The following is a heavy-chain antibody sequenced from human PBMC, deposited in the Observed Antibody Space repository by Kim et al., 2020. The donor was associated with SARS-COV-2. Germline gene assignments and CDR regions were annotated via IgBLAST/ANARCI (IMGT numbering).Heavy chain of an antibody. CDR2: INHSGST. D-gene: IGHD3-3*01. V-gene: IGHV4-34*01. CDR1: GGSFSGYY. CDR3: ASAFSYYDFWSGYSNWFDP. Sequence: SETLSLTCAVYGGSFSGYYWSWIRQPPGKGLEWIGEINHSGSTNYNPSLKSRVTISVDTSKNQFSLKLSSVTAADTAVYYCASAFSYYDFWSGYSNWFDP. J-gene: IGHJ5*02.